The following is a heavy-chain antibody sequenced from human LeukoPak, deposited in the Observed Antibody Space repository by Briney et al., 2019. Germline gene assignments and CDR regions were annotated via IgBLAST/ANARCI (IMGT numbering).Heavy chain of an antibody. CDR2: IIPIFGTA. J-gene: IGHJ3*02. Sequence: SVKVSCKASEYPFTKYYMYWVRQAPGQGLEWMGGIIPIFGTANYAQKFQGRVTITADKSTSTAYMELSSLRSEDTAVYYCARGYCSGGSCTGAFDIWGQGTMVTVSS. V-gene: IGHV1-69*06. D-gene: IGHD2-15*01. CDR3: ARGYCSGGSCTGAFDI. CDR1: EYPFTKYY.